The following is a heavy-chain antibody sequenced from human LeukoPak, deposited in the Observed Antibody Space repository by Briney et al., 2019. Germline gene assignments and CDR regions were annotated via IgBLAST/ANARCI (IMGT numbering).Heavy chain of an antibody. J-gene: IGHJ3*02. CDR3: ARVAFDI. CDR1: GYTFIDYY. V-gene: IGHV1-2*02. CDR2: INPKSGGT. Sequence: ASVKVSCKASGYTFIDYYLHWVRQAPGQGLEWMGWINPKSGGTHYAQNFQGRVTMTRDTSISTAYMELSGLRSDGTAVYYCARVAFDIWGQGTMVTVSS.